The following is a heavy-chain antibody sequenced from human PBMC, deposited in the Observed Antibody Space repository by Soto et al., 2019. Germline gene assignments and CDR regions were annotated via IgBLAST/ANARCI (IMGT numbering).Heavy chain of an antibody. D-gene: IGHD3-9*01. CDR3: ARDRSYDDIFTGEYYYYYGMGV. J-gene: IGHJ6*02. CDR2: ISSSSSTI. CDR1: GFTFSSYS. V-gene: IGHV3-48*01. Sequence: EVQLVESGGGLVQPGGSLRLSCAASGFTFSSYSMNWVRQAPGKGLEWVSYISSSSSTIYYADSVKGRFTISRDNAKNSLYLKMNSLSAEDTAVYSCARDRSYDDIFTGEYYYYYGMGVWGQGTTVTVSS.